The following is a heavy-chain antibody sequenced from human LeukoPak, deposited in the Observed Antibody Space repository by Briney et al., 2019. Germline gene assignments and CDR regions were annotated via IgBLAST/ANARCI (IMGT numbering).Heavy chain of an antibody. D-gene: IGHD4-17*01. CDR3: AKVLYGAHDAFDM. Sequence: GGSLRLSFAASGFTFTTYAMTWVRQAPGKGLEWVSLISAGGDSTFYADSVMGRFTISRDNSKNTVYLQMNSLRAEDTAVYYCAKVLYGAHDAFDMWGQGTMVTVSS. CDR2: ISAGGDST. CDR1: GFTFTTYA. J-gene: IGHJ3*02. V-gene: IGHV3-23*01.